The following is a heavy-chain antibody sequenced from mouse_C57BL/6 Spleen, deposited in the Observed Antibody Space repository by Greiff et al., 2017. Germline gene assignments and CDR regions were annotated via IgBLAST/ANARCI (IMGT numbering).Heavy chain of an antibody. CDR3: TRGDSSGYDFDY. D-gene: IGHD3-2*02. V-gene: IGHV1-15*01. CDR2: IDPETGGT. J-gene: IGHJ2*01. CDR1: GYTFTDYE. Sequence: VQLVESGAELVRPGASVTLSCKASGYTFTDYEMHWVKQTPVHGLEWIGAIDPETGGTAYNQKFKGKAILTADKSSSTAYMELRSLTSEDSAVYYCTRGDSSGYDFDYWGQGTTLTVSS.